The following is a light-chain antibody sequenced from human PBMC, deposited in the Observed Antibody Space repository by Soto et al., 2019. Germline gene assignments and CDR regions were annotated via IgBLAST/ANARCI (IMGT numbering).Light chain of an antibody. CDR2: DAS. Sequence: DIVMTQSPPTLSVSAGENATLSCRASQSVSRNLAWYQQKPGQAPRLLIYDASTRATGTQARFSGSGSGTKFTLSISSLQSEDSAVYYCQQYNNWPITFGQGTRPAI. V-gene: IGKV3D-15*01. CDR1: QSVSRN. J-gene: IGKJ5*01. CDR3: QQYNNWPIT.